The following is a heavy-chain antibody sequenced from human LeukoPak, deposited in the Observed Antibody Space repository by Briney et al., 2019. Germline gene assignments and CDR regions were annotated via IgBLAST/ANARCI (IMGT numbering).Heavy chain of an antibody. Sequence: SETPSLTCAVYGGSFSGYYWSWIRQPPGKGLEWIGEINHSGSTNYNPSLKSRVTISVDTSKNQFSLKLSSVTAADTAVYYCARGRIAAALGYYYYYYMDVWGKGTTVTVSS. CDR3: ARGRIAAALGYYYYYYMDV. D-gene: IGHD6-13*01. CDR2: INHSGST. CDR1: GGSFSGYY. V-gene: IGHV4-34*01. J-gene: IGHJ6*03.